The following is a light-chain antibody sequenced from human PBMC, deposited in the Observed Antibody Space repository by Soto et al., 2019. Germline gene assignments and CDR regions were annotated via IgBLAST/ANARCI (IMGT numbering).Light chain of an antibody. CDR2: ENK. J-gene: IGLJ3*02. V-gene: IGLV6-57*04. CDR3: QSYDADNKV. CDR1: SGSIASNY. Sequence: NFMLTQPRSVSESPGQTVSISCTRSSGSIASNYVHWYQQRPGGAPTTVIYENKDRPSGVPDRFSGSIDSSSNSASLIISGLKNEDEADYYCQSYDADNKVFGGGTKLTVL.